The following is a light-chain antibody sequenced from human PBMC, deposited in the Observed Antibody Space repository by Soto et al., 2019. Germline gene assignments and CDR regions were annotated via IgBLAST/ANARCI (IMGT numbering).Light chain of an antibody. Sequence: DNKMYQSPSTLSASVGDRVTSTCRASQSISSWLAWYQQMPGKAPKLLIYDASSLESGVPSRFSGSGSGTEFTLTISSLQPDDFATYYCQQANSYSGRFGQGTKVDI. V-gene: IGKV1-5*01. J-gene: IGKJ1*01. CDR2: DAS. CDR3: QQANSYSGR. CDR1: QSISSW.